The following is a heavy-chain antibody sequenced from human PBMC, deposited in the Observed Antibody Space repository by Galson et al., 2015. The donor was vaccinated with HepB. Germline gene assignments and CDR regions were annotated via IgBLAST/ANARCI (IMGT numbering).Heavy chain of an antibody. CDR2: IYSGGSI. Sequence: SLRLSCAASGFTVSHNSMSWVRQAPGKGLEWVSIIYSGGSIHYADSVKGRFTISRDNSKNTLYLQMNSLRADDTVVYYCARVEYYYGSRSKNYFDYWGQGTLVTVSS. J-gene: IGHJ4*02. D-gene: IGHD3-10*01. V-gene: IGHV3-66*02. CDR1: GFTVSHNS. CDR3: ARVEYYYGSRSKNYFDY.